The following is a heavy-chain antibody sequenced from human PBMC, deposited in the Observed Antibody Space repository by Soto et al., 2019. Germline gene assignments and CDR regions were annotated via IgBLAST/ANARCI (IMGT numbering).Heavy chain of an antibody. Sequence: EVQLVESGGGLVQPGGSLRLSCAASGFTLSSYWMNWVRLAPGKGLEWVANIKQDGSQKNYVDSVKGRFTISRANAKNSLYLQMSSLRAEDTAVYYCMTSVTTHDYWGQGTLVTVSS. CDR1: GFTLSSYW. D-gene: IGHD4-17*01. V-gene: IGHV3-7*01. J-gene: IGHJ4*02. CDR2: IKQDGSQK. CDR3: MTSVTTHDY.